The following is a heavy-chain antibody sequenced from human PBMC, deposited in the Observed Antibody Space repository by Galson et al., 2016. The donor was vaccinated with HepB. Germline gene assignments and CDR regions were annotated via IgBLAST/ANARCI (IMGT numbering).Heavy chain of an antibody. CDR3: ARGYYGSGRQDV. Sequence: SETLSLTCAVSGGSISSSDWWNWVRQPPGKGLEWIGEIYHSGSTNYNPSLKGRVTISVDKSKNQFSLKLTSVTAADTAVYYWARGYYGSGRQDVWGQGTTVTVSS. CDR1: GGSISSSDW. CDR2: IYHSGST. D-gene: IGHD3-10*01. J-gene: IGHJ6*02. V-gene: IGHV4-4*02.